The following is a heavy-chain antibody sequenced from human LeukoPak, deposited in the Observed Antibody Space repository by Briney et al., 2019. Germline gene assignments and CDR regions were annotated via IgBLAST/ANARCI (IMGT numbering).Heavy chain of an antibody. Sequence: ASVTVSCKASGGTFSSYAISWVRQAPGQGREWMGGIIPIFGTANYAQKFQGRVTITADESTSTAYMELSSLRSEDTAVYYCARVYSAYSSSSSLDYWDQGTLVTVSS. D-gene: IGHD6-6*01. J-gene: IGHJ4*02. V-gene: IGHV1-69*13. CDR1: GGTFSSYA. CDR3: ARVYSAYSSSSSLDY. CDR2: IIPIFGTA.